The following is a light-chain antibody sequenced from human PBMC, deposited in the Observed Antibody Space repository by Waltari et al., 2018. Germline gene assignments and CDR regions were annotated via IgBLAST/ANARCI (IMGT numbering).Light chain of an antibody. J-gene: IGKJ4*01. CDR1: QGISSF. CDR3: QQRTNWPS. CDR2: DAS. Sequence: DIVVTQSPATLSLSPGERATLSCRASQGISSFLAWYQQKPGQAPRLLVYDASNRATGIPARFSGSGSGADFTLTISSLEPEDFAVYYCQQRTNWPSFGGGTRVELK. V-gene: IGKV3-11*01.